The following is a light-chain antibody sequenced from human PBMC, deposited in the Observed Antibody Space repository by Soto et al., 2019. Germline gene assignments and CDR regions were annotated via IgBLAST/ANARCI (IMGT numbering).Light chain of an antibody. Sequence: SYELTQPPSVSVSPGQTARIICSGDALAKQIAYWYQQKPGQAPVLAIYKDSERPSGIPERFSGSNSGTTVTLTISGVQAEDEADYYRQSADSSGTYRVFGGGTKLTVL. J-gene: IGLJ2*01. V-gene: IGLV3-25*03. CDR2: KDS. CDR3: QSADSSGTYRV. CDR1: ALAKQI.